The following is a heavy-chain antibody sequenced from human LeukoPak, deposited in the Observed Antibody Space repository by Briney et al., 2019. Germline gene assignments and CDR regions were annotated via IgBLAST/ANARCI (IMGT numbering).Heavy chain of an antibody. CDR1: GYTFTNYW. CDR3: ARQPGMTAKSWYFDL. Sequence: GESLKISCEASGYTFTNYWFGWVRQMPGKGLEWMGVIHTGDSHTGYSPSLQGQVTISADKSISMAYLQWSSLTASDTAMYFCARQPGMTAKSWYFDLWGRGTLVTVSS. D-gene: IGHD2-2*01. CDR2: IHTGDSHT. V-gene: IGHV5-51*01. J-gene: IGHJ2*01.